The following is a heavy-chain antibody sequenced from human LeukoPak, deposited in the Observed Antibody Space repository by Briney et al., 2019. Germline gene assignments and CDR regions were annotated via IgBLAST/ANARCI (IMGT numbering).Heavy chain of an antibody. CDR2: ISYDGSNK. CDR1: GFTFSSYA. CDR3: ARELERFLERLLDPYYYYGMDV. V-gene: IGHV3-30-3*01. Sequence: GGSLRLSCAASGFTFSSYAMHWVRQAPGKGLEWVAVISYDGSNKYYADSVKGRFTISRDNSKNTLYLQMNSLRAEDTAVYYCARELERFLERLLDPYYYYGMDVWGQGTTVTVSS. J-gene: IGHJ6*02. D-gene: IGHD3-3*01.